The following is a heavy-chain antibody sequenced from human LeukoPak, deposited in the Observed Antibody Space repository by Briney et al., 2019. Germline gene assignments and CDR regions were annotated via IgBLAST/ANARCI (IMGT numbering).Heavy chain of an antibody. J-gene: IGHJ5*02. Sequence: SETLSLTCSVSGGSISSYYWSWIRQPPGKGLEWIGYIYYSGRTNYNPSLKSRVTISVDTSKNQFSLTLSSVTAADTAVYYCARVSWPGRGSRFDPWGQGTRVTVSS. CDR1: GGSISSYY. CDR2: IYYSGRT. CDR3: ARVSWPGRGSRFDP. D-gene: IGHD3-16*01. V-gene: IGHV4-59*01.